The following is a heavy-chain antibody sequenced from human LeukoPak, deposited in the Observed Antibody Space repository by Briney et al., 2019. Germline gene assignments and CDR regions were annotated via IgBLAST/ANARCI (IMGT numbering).Heavy chain of an antibody. V-gene: IGHV3-7*03. J-gene: IGHJ4*02. CDR3: AGGRQLGR. D-gene: IGHD6-13*01. CDR2: VNQDESEK. Sequence: GGSLSLSCAVSGFSFSTYWMSWVRHPPQTGLEWVANVNQDESEKNYENSVKRRLTILGDNTNNSLYLQMNSLRVEDTAVYYCAGGRQLGRGGQGTLVTVSS. CDR1: GFSFSTYW.